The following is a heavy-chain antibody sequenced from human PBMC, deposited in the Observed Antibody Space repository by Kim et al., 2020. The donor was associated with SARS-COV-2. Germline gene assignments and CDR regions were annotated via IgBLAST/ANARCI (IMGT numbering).Heavy chain of an antibody. Sequence: ASVKVSCKASGYTFTGYYMHWVRQAPGQGLEWMGWINPNSGGTNYAQKFQGRVTMTRDTSISTAYMELSRLRSDDTAVYYCARGRKYQLLSGSLSSWFDPWGQGTLVTVSS. D-gene: IGHD2-2*01. CDR2: INPNSGGT. V-gene: IGHV1-2*02. CDR3: ARGRKYQLLSGSLSSWFDP. CDR1: GYTFTGYY. J-gene: IGHJ5*02.